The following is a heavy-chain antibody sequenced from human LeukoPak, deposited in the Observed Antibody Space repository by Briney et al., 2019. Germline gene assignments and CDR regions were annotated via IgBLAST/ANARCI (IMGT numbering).Heavy chain of an antibody. J-gene: IGHJ4*02. V-gene: IGHV3-66*01. CDR2: IYSGGST. Sequence: GGSLRLSCAATGFTFTSHAMTWVRQAPGKGLEWISVIYSGGSTYYADSVKGRFTISRDNSKNTLYLQMNSLRAEDTAVYYCARGYYGGAPDYWGQGTLVTVSS. D-gene: IGHD3-3*01. CDR1: GFTFTSHA. CDR3: ARGYYGGAPDY.